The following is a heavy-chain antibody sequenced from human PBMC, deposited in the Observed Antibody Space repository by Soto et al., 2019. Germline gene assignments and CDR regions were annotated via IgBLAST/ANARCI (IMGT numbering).Heavy chain of an antibody. CDR3: AREIELYVDTAMANWFDP. Sequence: PSETLSLTCTVSGGSISSVGYYWSWIRQHPGKGLEWIEYIYYSGSTYYNPSLKSRVTISVDTSKNQFSLKLSSVTAADTAVYYCAREIELYVDTAMANWFDPWGQGTLVTVSS. CDR1: GGSISSVGYY. D-gene: IGHD5-18*01. CDR2: IYYSGST. J-gene: IGHJ5*02. V-gene: IGHV4-31*03.